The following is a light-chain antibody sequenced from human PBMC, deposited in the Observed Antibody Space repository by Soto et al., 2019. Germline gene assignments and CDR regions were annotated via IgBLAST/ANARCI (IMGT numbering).Light chain of an antibody. CDR3: MQTKEAALT. CDR2: EVS. CDR1: QSLLKSDGKTY. V-gene: IGKV2D-29*01. J-gene: IGKJ4*01. Sequence: IVMTQTPLSLSVTPGQSASISCKSSQSLLKSDGKTYLYWYVQKPGQAPQRLIYEVSKRFSVVPDRFSGSGSGTDFTMKISRVAAEDVGVYYCMQTKEAALTFGGGTKVQIK.